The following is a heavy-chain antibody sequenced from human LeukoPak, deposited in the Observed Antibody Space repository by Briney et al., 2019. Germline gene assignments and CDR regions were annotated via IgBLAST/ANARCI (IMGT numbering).Heavy chain of an antibody. D-gene: IGHD6-6*01. CDR3: ASLIRYSSSNDY. CDR2: IFYRGST. J-gene: IGHJ4*02. Sequence: SETLSLTCTVSGGSISTSNYYWGWIRQPPGKGLEWIGNIFYRGSTYYSPSLRSRVTISLDTSRNQFSLKLNSVTTADTAVYYCASLIRYSSSNDYWGQGTLVTVSS. CDR1: GGSISTSNYY. V-gene: IGHV4-39*07.